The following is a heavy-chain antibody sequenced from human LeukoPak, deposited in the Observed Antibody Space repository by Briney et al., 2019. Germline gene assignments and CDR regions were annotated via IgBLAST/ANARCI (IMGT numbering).Heavy chain of an antibody. D-gene: IGHD6-19*01. CDR2: ISSSSSYI. Sequence: GGSLRLSCAASGFTFNNYWMHWVRQAPGKGLEWVSSISSSSSYIYYADSVKGRFTISRDNAKNSLYLQMNSLRAEDTAVYYCARDDAGIAVAGKGGTDYWGQGTLVTVSS. V-gene: IGHV3-21*01. J-gene: IGHJ4*02. CDR1: GFTFNNYW. CDR3: ARDDAGIAVAGKGGTDY.